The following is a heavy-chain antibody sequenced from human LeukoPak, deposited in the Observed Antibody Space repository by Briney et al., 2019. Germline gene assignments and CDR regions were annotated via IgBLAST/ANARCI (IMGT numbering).Heavy chain of an antibody. V-gene: IGHV4-34*01. CDR3: ARRPGRGSSWYNWFDP. CDR2: INHSGST. CDR1: GGSFSGYY. D-gene: IGHD6-13*01. J-gene: IGHJ5*02. Sequence: SETLSLTCAVYGGSFSGYYWSWIRQPPGQGLEWIGEINHSGSTNYNPSLKSRVTISVDTSKNQFSLKLSSVTAADTAVYYCARRPGRGSSWYNWFDPWGQGTLVTVSS.